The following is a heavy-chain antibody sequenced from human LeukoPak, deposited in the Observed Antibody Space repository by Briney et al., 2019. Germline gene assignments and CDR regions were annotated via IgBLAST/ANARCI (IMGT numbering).Heavy chain of an antibody. V-gene: IGHV6-1*01. CDR1: GDSVSSNSAA. J-gene: IGHJ6*04. Sequence: SQTLSLTCAISGDSVSSNSAAWNWIRQSPSRGLEWLGRTYYRSKWYNDYAVSVKSRITINPDTSKNQVSLQLKSVTPEDTAVYYCARQYSSGWIYCYGLDVWGKGTTVTVSS. D-gene: IGHD6-25*01. CDR3: ARQYSSGWIYCYGLDV. CDR2: TYYRSKWYN.